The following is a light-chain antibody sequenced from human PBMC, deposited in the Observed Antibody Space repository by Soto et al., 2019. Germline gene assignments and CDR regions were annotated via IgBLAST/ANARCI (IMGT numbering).Light chain of an antibody. J-gene: IGKJ4*02. CDR1: QGIRND. CDR3: LHHDSYPYT. CDR2: DAS. Sequence: DIQMTQSPSSLSASIGDRVIITCRASQGIRNDLGWYQQKPGKAPKHLITDASNLQSGVPSRYSTSGSETEYTLTNNSLQHKDFATYYCLHHDSYPYTFGGGTKMEIK. V-gene: IGKV1-17*01.